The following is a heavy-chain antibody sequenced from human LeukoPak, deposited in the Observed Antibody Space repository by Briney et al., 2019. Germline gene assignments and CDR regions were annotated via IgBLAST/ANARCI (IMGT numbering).Heavy chain of an antibody. CDR3: ARALEYCSGGSCLYN. J-gene: IGHJ4*02. Sequence: SVKVSCKASGGTFSSYAISWVRQAPGQGLEWMGGIIPIFGTANYAQKFQGRVTITADESTSTAYMELISLRSEDTAVYYCARALEYCSGGSCLYNWSQGTLVTVSS. V-gene: IGHV1-69*01. CDR2: IIPIFGTA. D-gene: IGHD2-15*01. CDR1: GGTFSSYA.